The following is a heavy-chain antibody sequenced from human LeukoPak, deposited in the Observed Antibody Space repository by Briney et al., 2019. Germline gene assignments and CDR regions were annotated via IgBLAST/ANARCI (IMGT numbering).Heavy chain of an antibody. D-gene: IGHD1-26*01. CDR2: MNPNSGNT. Sequence: ASVKVSXKASGYTFTSYDINWMRQATGQGLEWMGWMNPNSGNTGYAQRFQGRVTMTRNTSISTAYMELSSLRSEDTAVYYCARPLVVGATAFDYWGQGTLVTVSS. J-gene: IGHJ4*02. V-gene: IGHV1-8*01. CDR3: ARPLVVGATAFDY. CDR1: GYTFTSYD.